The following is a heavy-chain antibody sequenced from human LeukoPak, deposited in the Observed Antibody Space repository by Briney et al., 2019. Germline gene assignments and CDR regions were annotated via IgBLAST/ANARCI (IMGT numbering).Heavy chain of an antibody. V-gene: IGHV1-69*05. CDR2: IIPIFGTA. CDR3: ATNRDCSGGSCYPYYYYYMDG. D-gene: IGHD2-15*01. J-gene: IGHJ6*03. Sequence: SVKVSCKASGGTFSSYAISWVRQAPGQGLEWMGRIIPIFGTANYAQKFQGRVTITTDESTSPAYMELSSLRSEDTAVYYCATNRDCSGGSCYPYYYYYMDGWGKGTTVTVSS. CDR1: GGTFSSYA.